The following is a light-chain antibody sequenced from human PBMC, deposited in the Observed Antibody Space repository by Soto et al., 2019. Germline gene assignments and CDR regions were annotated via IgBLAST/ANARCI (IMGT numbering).Light chain of an antibody. CDR2: WAS. V-gene: IGKV4-1*01. CDR1: QSVLYSSNNKNY. Sequence: DIVMTQSPDSLAVSLGERATINCKSSQSVLYSSNNKNYLAWYQQKPGQPPKLLIYWASTRESGVPDRFSGSGSETDFTLTISSLQAEDVAVYYCQQYHSNPFTFGGGTKVEIK. CDR3: QQYHSNPFT. J-gene: IGKJ4*01.